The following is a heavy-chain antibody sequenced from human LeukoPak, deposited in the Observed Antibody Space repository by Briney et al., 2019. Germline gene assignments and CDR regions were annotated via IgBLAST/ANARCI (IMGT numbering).Heavy chain of an antibody. V-gene: IGHV3-30*02. CDR1: GFTFSTYG. CDR2: IRYDGNNK. Sequence: SGGSLRLSCAASGFTFSTYGMHSVRQAPGKGLEWVSFIRYDGNNKYYGDSVKGRFTISRDNSKNTLYLQMNSLRAEDTAVYYCARYGGRWSYRYTGYFDRWGQGTLVTVSS. D-gene: IGHD3-16*02. J-gene: IGHJ5*02. CDR3: ARYGGRWSYRYTGYFDR.